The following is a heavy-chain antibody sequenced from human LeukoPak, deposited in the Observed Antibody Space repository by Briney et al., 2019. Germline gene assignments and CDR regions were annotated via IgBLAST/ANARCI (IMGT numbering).Heavy chain of an antibody. V-gene: IGHV4-39*01. D-gene: IGHD3-10*01. J-gene: IGHJ5*02. CDR3: ARHYGP. CDR2: IYDSGST. Sequence: PSETLSLTCTVSGGSIRSSYYYWGWIRQPPGKGLVWVGSIYDSGSTYYNPSLKSRVTISVDTSKNQFSLKLNSETAADTAVYDSARHYGPWGQGNLVTVSS. CDR1: GGSIRSSYYY.